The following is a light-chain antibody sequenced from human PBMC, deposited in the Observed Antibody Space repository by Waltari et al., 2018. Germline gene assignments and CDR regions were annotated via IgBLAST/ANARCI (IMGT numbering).Light chain of an antibody. V-gene: IGLV1-44*01. J-gene: IGLJ2*01. CDR1: SSTIGSTS. CDR3: ATWDDSLNGL. CDR2: SNN. Sequence: QSVLTQPPSVSGTPGQRVSISCSGSSSTIGSTSVNWYQQVPGTAPKLLIYSNNQRPSGVPDRFSGSKSGTSASLAISGLQSEDEADYYCATWDDSLNGLFGGGTKLTVL.